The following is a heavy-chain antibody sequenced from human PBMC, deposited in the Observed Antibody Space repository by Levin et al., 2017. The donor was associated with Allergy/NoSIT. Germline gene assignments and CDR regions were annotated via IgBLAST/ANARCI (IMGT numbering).Heavy chain of an antibody. CDR2: ISYDGSNK. Sequence: GGSLRLSCAASGFTFSSYGMHWVRQAPGKGLEWVAVISYDGSNKYYADSVKGRFTISRDNSKNTLYLQMNSLRAEDTAVYYCAKGGSAVAGPEYFQHWGQGTLVTVSS. CDR3: AKGGSAVAGPEYFQH. V-gene: IGHV3-30*18. D-gene: IGHD6-19*01. CDR1: GFTFSSYG. J-gene: IGHJ1*01.